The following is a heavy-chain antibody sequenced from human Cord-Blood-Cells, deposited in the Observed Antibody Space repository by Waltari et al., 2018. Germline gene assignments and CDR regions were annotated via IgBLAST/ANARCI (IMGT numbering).Heavy chain of an antibody. CDR2: INPNSGGT. J-gene: IGHJ6*02. CDR3: ARDLPIGAFGVVRDYYGMDV. V-gene: IGHV1-2*06. D-gene: IGHD3-3*01. Sequence: QVQLVQSGAEVKKPGASVKVSCKASGYTFTGYYMHWVRQAPGQGLEWMGRINPNSGGTNYAQKFQGRVTMTRDTSISTAYMELSRLRSDDTAVYYCARDLPIGAFGVVRDYYGMDVWGQGTTVTVSS. CDR1: GYTFTGYY.